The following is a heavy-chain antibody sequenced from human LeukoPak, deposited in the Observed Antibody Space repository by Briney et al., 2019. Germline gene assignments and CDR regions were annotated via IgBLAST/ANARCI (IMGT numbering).Heavy chain of an antibody. V-gene: IGHV3-21*01. J-gene: IGHJ4*02. Sequence: GWALTLSLASSLFTFISYSMNWVRPATGKGMEWVSSINSSSRYTYYADSVKGRFTISSDTAKSLLNLKMNGVGAEDKAVYSCASGRYQLLGFDFWGQGTLVTVSS. CDR3: ASGRYQLLGFDF. CDR2: INSSSRYT. D-gene: IGHD2-2*01. CDR1: LFTFISYS.